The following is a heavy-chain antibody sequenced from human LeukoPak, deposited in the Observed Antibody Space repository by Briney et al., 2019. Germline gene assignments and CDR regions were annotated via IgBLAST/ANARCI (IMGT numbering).Heavy chain of an antibody. D-gene: IGHD1-26*01. CDR1: GGSFGGYY. Sequence: SETLSLTCAVYGGSFGGYYWSWIRQPPGKGLEWIGEINHSGSTNYNPSLKSRVTISVDTSKNQFSLKLSSVTAADTAVYYCARDPYSGSYGAYYYYYMDVWGKGTTVTISS. CDR3: ARDPYSGSYGAYYYYYMDV. J-gene: IGHJ6*03. CDR2: INHSGST. V-gene: IGHV4-34*01.